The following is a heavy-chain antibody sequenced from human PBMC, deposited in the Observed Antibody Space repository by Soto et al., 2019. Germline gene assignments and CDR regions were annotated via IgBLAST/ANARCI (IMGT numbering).Heavy chain of an antibody. CDR2: ISGSGGST. Sequence: HPGGSLRLSCAASGFTFSSYAMSWVRQAPGKGLEWVSAISGSGGSTYYADSVKGRFTISRDNSKNTLYLQMNSLRAEDTAVYYCAKGRAITYPTTRYYFDYWGQGTLVTVSS. CDR3: AKGRAITYPTTRYYFDY. J-gene: IGHJ4*02. CDR1: GFTFSSYA. D-gene: IGHD1-26*01. V-gene: IGHV3-23*01.